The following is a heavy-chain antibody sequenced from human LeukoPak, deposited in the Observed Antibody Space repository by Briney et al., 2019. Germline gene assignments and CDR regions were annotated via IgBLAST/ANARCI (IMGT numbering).Heavy chain of an antibody. D-gene: IGHD5-12*01. CDR3: AKDRDSGYDITKYL. J-gene: IGHJ4*02. V-gene: IGHV3-30*02. CDR2: IRYDGSNK. CDR1: GFTFGSYG. Sequence: GGSLRLSCAASGFTFGSYGMHWVRQAPGKGLEWVAFIRYDGSNKYYADSVKGRFTISRDNSKNTLYLQMNSLRAEDTAVYYCAKDRDSGYDITKYLGGQGTLVTVSS.